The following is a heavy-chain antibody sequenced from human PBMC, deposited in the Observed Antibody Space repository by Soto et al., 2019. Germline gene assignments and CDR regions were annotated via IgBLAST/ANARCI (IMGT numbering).Heavy chain of an antibody. D-gene: IGHD6-13*01. J-gene: IGHJ4*02. V-gene: IGHV3-30*18. CDR1: GFTFSSNG. CDR3: AQKGYSRSFDY. CDR2: ISYDGSNK. Sequence: PGGSLRLSCAASGFTFSSNGMHWVRQAPGKGLEWVAGISYDGSNKYYADSVKGRFTISRDNSKNALYLQMNSLRAEDTAVYYCAQKGYSRSFDYWGQGTLVTV.